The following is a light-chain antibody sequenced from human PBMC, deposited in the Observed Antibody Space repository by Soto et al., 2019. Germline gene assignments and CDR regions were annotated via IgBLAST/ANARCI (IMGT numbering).Light chain of an antibody. CDR3: SSYTSSSTRV. CDR1: SSDVGGYNY. Sequence: QSALTQPASVSGSPGQSITISCTGTSSDVGGYNYVSWYQQHPGKAPKLMIYDVSNRPSGVSNRFSGSKSGNTAPLTSSGLQAEDEADYYGSSYTSSSTRVFGGGTKVTVL. V-gene: IGLV2-14*01. CDR2: DVS. J-gene: IGLJ2*01.